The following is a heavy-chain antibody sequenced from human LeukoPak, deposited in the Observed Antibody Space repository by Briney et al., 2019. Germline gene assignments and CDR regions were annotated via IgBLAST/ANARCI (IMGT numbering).Heavy chain of an antibody. CDR3: ARDHYDSSGSGDAFDI. Sequence: SETLSLTCAVYGGSFSGYYWSWIRQPPGKGLEWIGEINHSGSTNYNPSLKSRVTISVDTSKNQFSLKLSSVTAADTAVYYCARDHYDSSGSGDAFDIWGQGTMVTVSS. V-gene: IGHV4-34*01. CDR2: INHSGST. D-gene: IGHD3-22*01. J-gene: IGHJ3*02. CDR1: GGSFSGYY.